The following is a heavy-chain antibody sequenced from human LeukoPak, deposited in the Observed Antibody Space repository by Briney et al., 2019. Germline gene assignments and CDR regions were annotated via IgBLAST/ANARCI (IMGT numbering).Heavy chain of an antibody. CDR1: GGSFSGYY. J-gene: IGHJ3*02. Sequence: PSETLSLTCAVYGGSFSGYYWSWIRQPPGKGLEWIGEINHSGSTNYNPSLKSRVTISVDTSKNQFSLKLSSVTAADTAVYYCARPRSSTSWGAFDIWGQGTMVTVSS. V-gene: IGHV4-34*01. D-gene: IGHD2-2*01. CDR3: ARPRSSTSWGAFDI. CDR2: INHSGST.